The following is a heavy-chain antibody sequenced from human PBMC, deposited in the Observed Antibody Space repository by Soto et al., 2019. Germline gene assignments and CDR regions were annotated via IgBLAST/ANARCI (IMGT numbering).Heavy chain of an antibody. CDR3: ARDGGDFWSGYYRHYYGMDV. V-gene: IGHV3-21*01. CDR1: GFTFSSYS. D-gene: IGHD3-3*01. J-gene: IGHJ6*02. CDR2: ISSSSSYI. Sequence: EVQLVESGGGLVKPGGSLRLSCAASGFTFSSYSMNWVRQAPGKGLEWVSSISSSSSYIYYADSVKGRFTISRDNSKNTLYLQMNSLRAEDTAVYYCARDGGDFWSGYYRHYYGMDVWGQGTTVTVSS.